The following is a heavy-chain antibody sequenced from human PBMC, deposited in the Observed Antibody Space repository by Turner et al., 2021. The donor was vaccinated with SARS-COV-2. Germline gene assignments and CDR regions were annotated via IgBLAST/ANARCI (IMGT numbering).Heavy chain of an antibody. CDR3: ARDLGSIAVAN. J-gene: IGHJ4*02. CDR2: ISSSSSTI. Sequence: EVQLVESGGGLVQPGGSLRLSCAASEFTFSSYSMNWVRQAPGKWLEWVSYISSSSSTIYYADSVKGRFTISRDNAKNSLYLQMNSLRAEDTAVYYCARDLGSIAVANWGQGTLVTVS. CDR1: EFTFSSYS. V-gene: IGHV3-48*01. D-gene: IGHD6-19*01.